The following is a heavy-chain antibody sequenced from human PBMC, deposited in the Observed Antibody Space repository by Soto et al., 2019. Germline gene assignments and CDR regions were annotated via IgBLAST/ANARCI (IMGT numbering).Heavy chain of an antibody. CDR3: AKASRIAVAGTGFDY. V-gene: IGHV3-23*01. Sequence: GGSLRLSCAASGFTFSSYAMSWVRQAPGKGLEWVSAISGSGGSTYYADSVKGRFTISRDNSKNTLYLQMNSLRAEDTAVYYCAKASRIAVAGTGFDYWGQGTLVTVSS. J-gene: IGHJ4*02. CDR2: ISGSGGST. CDR1: GFTFSSYA. D-gene: IGHD6-19*01.